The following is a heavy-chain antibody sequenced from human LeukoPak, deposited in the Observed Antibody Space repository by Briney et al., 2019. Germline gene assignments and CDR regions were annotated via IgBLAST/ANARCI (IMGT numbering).Heavy chain of an antibody. CDR1: GGSISSSSYY. V-gene: IGHV4-39*07. CDR3: ARGTTEEVDP. CDR2: IYYSGST. J-gene: IGHJ5*02. Sequence: SETLSLTCTVSGGSISSSSYYWGWIRQPPGKGLEWIGSIYYSGSTYYNPSLKSRVTISVDTSKNQFSLKLSSVTAADTAVYYCARGTTEEVDPWGQGTLVTVSS. D-gene: IGHD1-14*01.